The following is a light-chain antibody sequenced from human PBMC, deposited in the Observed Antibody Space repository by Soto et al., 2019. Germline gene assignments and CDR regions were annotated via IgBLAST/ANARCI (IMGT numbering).Light chain of an antibody. CDR3: QQGYSIPGT. CDR1: QNIGTY. Sequence: IQMTDAPASLSASVLYRVTITFLASQNIGTYLNWYQQKPGKAPKVLIYGASSLPSGVPSTFSGSGSGTDFTLTISSLQPEDFATYYCQQGYSIPGTFGGGTKVDI. CDR2: GAS. V-gene: IGKV1-39*01. J-gene: IGKJ4*01.